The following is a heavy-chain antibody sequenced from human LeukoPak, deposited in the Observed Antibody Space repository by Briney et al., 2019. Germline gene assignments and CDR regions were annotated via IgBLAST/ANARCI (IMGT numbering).Heavy chain of an antibody. J-gene: IGHJ3*02. V-gene: IGHV4-59*01. Sequence: PSETLSLTCTVSGGSISSYYWSWIRQPPGKGLEWIGYIYYSGSTNYNPSLKSRVTISVDTSKNQFSLKLSSVTAADTAVYYCASLGSGATEAFDIWGQGTMVTVSS. D-gene: IGHD3-16*01. CDR1: GGSISSYY. CDR2: IYYSGST. CDR3: ASLGSGATEAFDI.